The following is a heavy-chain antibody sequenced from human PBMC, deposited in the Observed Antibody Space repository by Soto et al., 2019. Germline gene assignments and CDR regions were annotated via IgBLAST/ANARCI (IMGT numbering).Heavy chain of an antibody. CDR2: IYYSGST. CDR1: GGSISSGGYY. D-gene: IGHD3-9*01. Sequence: PSETLSLTCTVSGGSISSGGYYWSWIRQHPGKGLEWIGYIYYSGSTYYNPSLKSRVTISVDTSKNQFSLKLSSVTAADTAVYYCARDPGAAYYDILTGYPAPVTWGQGTLVTVSS. CDR3: ARDPGAAYYDILTGYPAPVT. V-gene: IGHV4-31*03. J-gene: IGHJ5*02.